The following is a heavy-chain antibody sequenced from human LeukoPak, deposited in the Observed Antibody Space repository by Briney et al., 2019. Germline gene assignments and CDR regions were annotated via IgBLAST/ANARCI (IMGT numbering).Heavy chain of an antibody. D-gene: IGHD3-10*01. CDR3: ARARDAYDYGSGSPY. CDR1: GFTFSTYW. Sequence: GGSLRLSCAASGFTFSTYWMSWVRQAPGKGLEWVANIKQDGSEKYYVDSARGRSTISRDNAENSLFLQMNNLRAEDTAVYYCARARDAYDYGSGSPYWGQGTLVTVSS. CDR2: IKQDGSEK. J-gene: IGHJ4*02. V-gene: IGHV3-7*01.